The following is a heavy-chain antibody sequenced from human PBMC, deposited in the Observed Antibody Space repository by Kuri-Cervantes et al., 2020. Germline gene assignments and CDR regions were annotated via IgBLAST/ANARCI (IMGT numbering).Heavy chain of an antibody. V-gene: IGHV3-7*04. J-gene: IGHJ6*03. CDR1: GFTFSSYW. D-gene: IGHD3-22*01. Sequence: GGSLRLSCSAAGFTFSSYWMSWVRQTPGKGLEWVASIKQEGTDRYYGDFVKGRFTISRDNAKNSLSLQLNSLGAEDTAIYYCARVRYNYDSSGFYTVGSYYYYFMDVWGKGTTVTVSS. CDR3: ARVRYNYDSSGFYTVGSYYYYFMDV. CDR2: IKQEGTDR.